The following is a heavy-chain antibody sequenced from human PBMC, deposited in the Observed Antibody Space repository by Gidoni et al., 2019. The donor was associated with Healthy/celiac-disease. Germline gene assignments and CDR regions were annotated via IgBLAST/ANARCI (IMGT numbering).Heavy chain of an antibody. J-gene: IGHJ3*02. D-gene: IGHD5-12*01. V-gene: IGHV3-9*01. Sequence: EVQLVESGGGLVQPGRSLRLSCAASGFTFDDYAMHWVRQAPGKGLEWVSGISWNSGSIGYADSVKGRFTISRDNAKNSLYLQMNSLRAEDTALYYCAKDGDSGYDFRDAFDIWGQGTMVTVSS. CDR2: ISWNSGSI. CDR3: AKDGDSGYDFRDAFDI. CDR1: GFTFDDYA.